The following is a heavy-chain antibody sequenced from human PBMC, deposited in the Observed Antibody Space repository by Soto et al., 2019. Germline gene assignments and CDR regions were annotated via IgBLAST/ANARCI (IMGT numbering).Heavy chain of an antibody. CDR1: GFTFSSYG. CDR3: AKDRVVGATIWEEYYYGMDV. CDR2: ISYDGSNK. V-gene: IGHV3-30*18. J-gene: IGHJ6*02. D-gene: IGHD5-12*01. Sequence: GGSLRLSCAASGFTFSSYGMHWVRQAPGKGLEWVAVISYDGSNKYYADSVKGRFTISRDNSKNTLYLQMNSLRAEDTAVYYCAKDRVVGATIWEEYYYGMDVWGQGTTVTVSS.